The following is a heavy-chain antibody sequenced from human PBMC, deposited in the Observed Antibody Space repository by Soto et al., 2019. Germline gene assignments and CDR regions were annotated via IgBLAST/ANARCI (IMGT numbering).Heavy chain of an antibody. CDR1: GFTFSNYA. Sequence: PGGSLRLSCAASGFTFSNYAMSWVRQTPGKGLEWVSGIVAATGTTYYTDSVKGRFAISRDNAKNTLYLQTSSLRAEDTAVYYCAAYCSSTSCYASEYFQHWGQGTLVTVSS. J-gene: IGHJ1*01. V-gene: IGHV3-23*01. CDR3: AAYCSSTSCYASEYFQH. CDR2: IVAATGTT. D-gene: IGHD2-2*01.